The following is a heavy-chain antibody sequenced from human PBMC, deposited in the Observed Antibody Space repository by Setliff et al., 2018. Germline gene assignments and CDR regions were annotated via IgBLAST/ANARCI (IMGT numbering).Heavy chain of an antibody. CDR3: ARGVRTGHLDS. D-gene: IGHD1-1*01. J-gene: IGHJ4*02. Sequence: PSETLSLTCAVSGDSISNDYWWSWVRQPPERELEWIGEINQSGTTNYSPPLKGRATISVDNSKNQFSLNLNSVTVADTAVYFCARGVRTGHLDSWGQGTLVTVSS. CDR1: GDSISNDYW. V-gene: IGHV4-4*02. CDR2: INQSGTT.